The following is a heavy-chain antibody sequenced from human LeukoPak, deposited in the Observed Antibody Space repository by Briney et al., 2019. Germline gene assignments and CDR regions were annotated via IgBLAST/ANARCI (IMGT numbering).Heavy chain of an antibody. CDR1: GFTFNTYS. V-gene: IGHV3-21*01. Sequence: GGSLRLSCAASGFTFNTYSMNWVRQAPGRGLEWVSSIASSGNYMYYADLLKGRFTISRDNTKNSLYLQMNSLRAEDTAVYYCARGDSSGWFDDAFDIWGQGTMVTVSS. CDR3: ARGDSSGWFDDAFDI. J-gene: IGHJ3*02. D-gene: IGHD6-19*01. CDR2: IASSGNYM.